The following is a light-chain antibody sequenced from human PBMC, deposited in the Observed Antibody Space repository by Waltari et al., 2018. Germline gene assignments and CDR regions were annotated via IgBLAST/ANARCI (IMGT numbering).Light chain of an antibody. J-gene: IGLJ1*01. CDR3: CSYATIGTLYV. CDR1: IRDVGSYNL. Sequence: QSALTQPASVSGSPGQSLTLSCTGTIRDVGSYNLFSWYQQHPGEPPKHLIYEATKRPSGVSNRFSASKSGNTASLTISGLQVEDEADYYCCSYATIGTLYVFGTGTKVTVL. CDR2: EAT. V-gene: IGLV2-23*01.